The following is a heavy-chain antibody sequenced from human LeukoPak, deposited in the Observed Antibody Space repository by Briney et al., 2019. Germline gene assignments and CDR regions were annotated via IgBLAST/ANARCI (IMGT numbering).Heavy chain of an antibody. J-gene: IGHJ4*02. CDR3: ARALWFGELQY. Sequence: ASVKVSFKASGYTFTSYGISWVRQAPGQGLEWMGWISAYNGNTNYAQKLQGRVTMTTDTSTSTAYMELRSLRSDDAAVYYCARALWFGELQYWGQGTLVTVSS. V-gene: IGHV1-18*01. CDR1: GYTFTSYG. CDR2: ISAYNGNT. D-gene: IGHD3-10*01.